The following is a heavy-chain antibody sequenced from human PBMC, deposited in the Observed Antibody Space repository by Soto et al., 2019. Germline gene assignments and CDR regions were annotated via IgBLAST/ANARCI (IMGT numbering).Heavy chain of an antibody. D-gene: IGHD2-15*01. V-gene: IGHV4-31*03. Sequence: SETLSLTCTVSGGSISSGGYYWSWIRQHPGKGLEWIGYIYYSGSTYYNPSLKSRVTISVDTSKNQFSLNLSFVTAADTSVYYCATMGTPATGLYFFDYWGQGSLVTVSS. J-gene: IGHJ4*02. CDR2: IYYSGST. CDR1: GGSISSGGYY. CDR3: ATMGTPATGLYFFDY.